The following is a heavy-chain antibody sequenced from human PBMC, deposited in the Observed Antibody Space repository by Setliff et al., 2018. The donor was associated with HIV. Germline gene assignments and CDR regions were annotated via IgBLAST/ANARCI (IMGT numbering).Heavy chain of an antibody. CDR1: GGSINSYY. J-gene: IGHJ4*02. CDR2: IYYSGNT. Sequence: PSETLSLTCTVSGGSINSYYWSWIRQPPGKGLEWIGSIYYSGNTYYNPSLKSRVTISIDTSKNQFSLKLSSVTAADTAVYYCARSLLPSITVAGTIGYWGQGSLVTVSS. D-gene: IGHD6-19*01. CDR3: ARSLLPSITVAGTIGY. V-gene: IGHV4-59*08.